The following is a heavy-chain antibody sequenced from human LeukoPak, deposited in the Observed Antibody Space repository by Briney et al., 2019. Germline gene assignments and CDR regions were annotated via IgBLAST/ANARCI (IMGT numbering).Heavy chain of an antibody. Sequence: AAVKVSCKASGGTFSSYAISGVRQATGQGLEWMGWMNPNSGNTGYAQKFQGRVTMTRTTSISTAYMELSSLRSDDTAVYYCARGLSFRYCSGGSCYSRPSWFDPWGQGTLVTVSS. J-gene: IGHJ5*02. V-gene: IGHV1-8*02. CDR1: GGTFSSYA. D-gene: IGHD2-15*01. CDR2: MNPNSGNT. CDR3: ARGLSFRYCSGGSCYSRPSWFDP.